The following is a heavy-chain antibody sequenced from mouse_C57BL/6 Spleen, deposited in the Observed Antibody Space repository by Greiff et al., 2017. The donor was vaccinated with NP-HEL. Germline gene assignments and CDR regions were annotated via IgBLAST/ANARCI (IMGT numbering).Heavy chain of an antibody. Sequence: EVQLVESEGGLVQPGSSMKLSCTASGFTFSDYYMAWVRQVPEKGLEWVANINYDGSSTYYLDSLKSRFIISRDNAKNILYLQMSSLKSEDTATYYCAREGGSSLYYAMDSWGQGTSVTVSS. CDR2: INYDGSST. V-gene: IGHV5-16*01. CDR1: GFTFSDYY. J-gene: IGHJ4*01. D-gene: IGHD1-1*01. CDR3: AREGGSSLYYAMDS.